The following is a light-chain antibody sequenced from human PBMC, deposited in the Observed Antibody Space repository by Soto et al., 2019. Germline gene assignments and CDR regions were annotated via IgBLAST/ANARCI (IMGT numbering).Light chain of an antibody. CDR3: QQYNNWPPWT. J-gene: IGKJ1*01. Sequence: EIVMTQSPATLSVSPGERATLSCRASQSVSSNLAWYQQKPGQAPRLLIYGASTRATGIPARFRGSGSGTEFTLTISRLQSEDFAFYYCQQYNNWPPWTFGQGPKVEIK. CDR2: GAS. V-gene: IGKV3-15*01. CDR1: QSVSSN.